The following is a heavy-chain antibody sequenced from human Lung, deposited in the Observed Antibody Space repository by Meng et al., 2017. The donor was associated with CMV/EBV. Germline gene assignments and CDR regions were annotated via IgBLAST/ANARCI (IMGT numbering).Heavy chain of an antibody. CDR1: GGSISSGGHY. J-gene: IGHJ6*02. CDR3: ARDRSHSYYYYGMDV. V-gene: IGHV4-31*03. Sequence: SXTXSLXCTVSGGSISSGGHYWSWIRQHPGKGLEWIGYIYYSGSTYYNPSLKSRVTISVDTSKNQFSLKLSSVTAADTAVYYCARDRSHSYYYYGMDVWGQGTXVTVSS. CDR2: IYYSGST.